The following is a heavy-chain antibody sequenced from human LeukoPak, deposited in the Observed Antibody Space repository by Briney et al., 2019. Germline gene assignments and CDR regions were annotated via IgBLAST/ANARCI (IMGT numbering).Heavy chain of an antibody. J-gene: IGHJ4*02. Sequence: SAKLSCKASGYTFTSYYMHCVRQAPGQGLEWRGIINTSGGSTSYAQQIQGRVPITRTTPTTRVYMERSSLIPEQTAWYYLARRESIAAAGTGCWGQATLVTVS. CDR2: INTSGGST. CDR1: GYTFTSYY. CDR3: ARRESIAAAGTGC. D-gene: IGHD6-13*01. V-gene: IGHV1-46*01.